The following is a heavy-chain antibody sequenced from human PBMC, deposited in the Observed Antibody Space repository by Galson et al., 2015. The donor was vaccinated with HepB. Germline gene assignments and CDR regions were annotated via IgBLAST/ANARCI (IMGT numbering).Heavy chain of an antibody. CDR2: IYWDDDK. CDR1: GFSLRTNGVG. Sequence: PALVKPTQTLTLTCTFSGFSLRTNGVGVGWIRQPPGKALDCLALIYWDDDKRYSPSLQSRLTIAKDTSKNQVVLTMTNMDPVDTATYYCAHSLDQGPSSSDSPFDQLLWAYWGQGTLVTVSS. J-gene: IGHJ4*02. CDR3: AHSLDQGPSSSDSPFDQLLWAY. D-gene: IGHD2-2*01. V-gene: IGHV2-5*02.